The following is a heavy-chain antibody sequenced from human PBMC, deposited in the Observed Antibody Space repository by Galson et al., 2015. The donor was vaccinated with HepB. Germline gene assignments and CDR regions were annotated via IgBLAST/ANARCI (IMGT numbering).Heavy chain of an antibody. J-gene: IGHJ4*02. D-gene: IGHD3-3*01. Sequence: SLRLSCAASGFTFSSNGMHWVRQAPGKGLEWVAVIWYDESNKYYADSVKGRFTISRDNSKNTLYLQINSLRAEDTAVYYCARDLGPTYYDFWSGYALDYWGQGTLVTVSS. CDR3: ARDLGPTYYDFWSGYALDY. CDR2: IWYDESNK. CDR1: GFTFSSNG. V-gene: IGHV3-33*01.